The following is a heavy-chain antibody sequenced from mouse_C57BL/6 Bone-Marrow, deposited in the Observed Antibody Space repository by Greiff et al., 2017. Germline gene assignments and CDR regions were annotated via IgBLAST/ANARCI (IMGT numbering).Heavy chain of an antibody. CDR2: SRNKANDYTT. J-gene: IGHJ1*03. CDR1: GFTFSDFY. CDR3: ARDALVADWYFDV. V-gene: IGHV7-1*01. D-gene: IGHD1-1*01. Sequence: EVKLVESGGGLVQSGRSLRLSCATSGFTFSDFYMEWVRQAPGKGLEWIAASRNKANDYTTEYSASVKGRFIVSRDTSQSILYLQMNALRAEDPAIYYCARDALVADWYFDVWGTGTTVTVSS.